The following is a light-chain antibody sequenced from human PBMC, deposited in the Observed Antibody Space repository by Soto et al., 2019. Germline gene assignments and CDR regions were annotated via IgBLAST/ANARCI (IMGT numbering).Light chain of an antibody. CDR1: QSVKSW. V-gene: IGKV1-12*01. Sequence: DIQMTQSPSSVSASVGDRVTSTCRASQSVKSWVGWYQQKPGKAPKLLIYAAFSLQPGVPSRFSGSGFGTDFTLTITSLHPEDFATYYCQQANTFPYTFGQGTRLDLK. CDR2: AAF. CDR3: QQANTFPYT. J-gene: IGKJ2*01.